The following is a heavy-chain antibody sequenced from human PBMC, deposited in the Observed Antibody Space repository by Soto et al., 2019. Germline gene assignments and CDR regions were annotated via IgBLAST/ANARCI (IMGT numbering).Heavy chain of an antibody. CDR2: IIGTGGRT. Sequence: PGGSLRLSCAASGFSFTDFATSWVRQPPGKGLEWVSSIIGTGGRTHYADSVKGRFSISRDNSRITLSLQMNSLRAEDTALYYCAKASEWLFGNWFDPWGQGTLVTVS. CDR3: AKASEWLFGNWFDP. CDR1: GFSFTDFA. D-gene: IGHD3-3*01. V-gene: IGHV3-23*01. J-gene: IGHJ5*02.